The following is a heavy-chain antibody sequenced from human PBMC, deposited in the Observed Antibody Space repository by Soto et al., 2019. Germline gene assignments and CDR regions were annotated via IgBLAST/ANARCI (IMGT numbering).Heavy chain of an antibody. V-gene: IGHV1-69*12. D-gene: IGHD3-10*01. CDR3: ARQGSNEYYYYGMDV. CDR1: GGTFSSYA. Sequence: QVQLVQSGAEVKKPGSSVKVSCKASGGTFSSYAINWVRQAPGQGLEWMGGIIRIFGTPDYAQRFQGRVTITADESTSTAYMERSSLRPEDTAVYYCARQGSNEYYYYGMDVWGQGTTVTVSS. J-gene: IGHJ6*02. CDR2: IIRIFGTP.